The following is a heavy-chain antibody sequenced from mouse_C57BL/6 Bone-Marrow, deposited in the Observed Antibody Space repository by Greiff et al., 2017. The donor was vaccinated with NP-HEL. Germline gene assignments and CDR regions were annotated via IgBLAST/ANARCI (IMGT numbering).Heavy chain of an antibody. D-gene: IGHD2-3*01. CDR3: ATDGYYVGAMDY. CDR1: GYTFTSYW. V-gene: IGHV1-50*01. CDR2: IDPSDNYT. Sequence: QVQLQQPGAELVKPGASVKLSCKASGYTFTSYWMQWVKQRPGQGLEWIGEIDPSDNYTNYNQKFKGKATLTVETSSSTAYMQLSSLTSEDSAVYYCATDGYYVGAMDYWGQGTSVTVSS. J-gene: IGHJ4*01.